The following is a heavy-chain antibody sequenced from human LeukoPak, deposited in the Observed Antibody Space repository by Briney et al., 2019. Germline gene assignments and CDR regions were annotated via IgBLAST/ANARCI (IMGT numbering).Heavy chain of an antibody. CDR3: ARDPYSGSYGDYYYYYMDV. D-gene: IGHD1-26*01. CDR2: ITSSSSYI. V-gene: IGHV3-21*01. Sequence: GGSLRLSCAASGFTFSTYNMNWVRQAPGKGLEWLSSITSSSSYIYYADSVKGRFTISRDNAKDSLYLQMNSLRDEDTAVYYCARDPYSGSYGDYYYYYMDVWGKGTTVTISS. CDR1: GFTFSTYN. J-gene: IGHJ6*03.